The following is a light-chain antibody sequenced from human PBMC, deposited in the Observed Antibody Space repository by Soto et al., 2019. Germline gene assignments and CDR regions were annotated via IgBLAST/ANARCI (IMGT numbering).Light chain of an antibody. CDR3: SSYTSSSTLLE. CDR2: DVS. CDR1: SSDVGGYNY. V-gene: IGLV2-14*01. Sequence: QSALTQPASVSGSPGQSITISCTGTSSDVGGYNYVSWYQQHPGKAPKLMIYDVSNRPSGVSNRFSGSKSGNTASLTISGLQDEDEADYYCSSYTSSSTLLEFGGGTKLTFL. J-gene: IGLJ3*02.